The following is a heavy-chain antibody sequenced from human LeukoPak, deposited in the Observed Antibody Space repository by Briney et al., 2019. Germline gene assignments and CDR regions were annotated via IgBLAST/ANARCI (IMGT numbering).Heavy chain of an antibody. Sequence: SETLSLTCTVSGGSISSYYWSWIRQPPGKGLEWIGYIYYSGSTNYNPSLKSRVTISVDTSKNQFSLKLSSVTAADTAVYYCATAQGRLGELSLGGYYYYYMDVWGKGTTVTISS. D-gene: IGHD3-16*02. CDR3: ATAQGRLGELSLGGYYYYYMDV. J-gene: IGHJ6*03. CDR1: GGSISSYY. V-gene: IGHV4-59*08. CDR2: IYYSGST.